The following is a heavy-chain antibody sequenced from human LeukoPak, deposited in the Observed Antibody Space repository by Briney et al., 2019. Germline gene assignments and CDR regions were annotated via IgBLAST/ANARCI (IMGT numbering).Heavy chain of an antibody. D-gene: IGHD4-11*01. CDR3: ARLINYSTGYYYYYMDV. V-gene: IGHV4-59*01. Sequence: PSETLSLTCTGSGGSISSYYWSWIRQPPGKGLEWIGYIYYSGSTNYNPSLKSRVTMSVDTSKNQFSLRLSSVTAADTAIYYCARLINYSTGYYYYYMDVWGKGTTVTVSS. CDR1: GGSISSYY. J-gene: IGHJ6*03. CDR2: IYYSGST.